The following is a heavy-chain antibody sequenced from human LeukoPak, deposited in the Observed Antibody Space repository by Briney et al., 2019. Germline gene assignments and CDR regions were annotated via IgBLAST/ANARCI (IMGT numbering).Heavy chain of an antibody. V-gene: IGHV3-23*01. CDR3: AKEPILDSGSYLSHFDY. D-gene: IGHD1-26*01. CDR2: ISGSGGST. CDR1: GFTVSSNY. Sequence: GGSLRLSCAASGFTVSSNYMSWVRQAPGKGLEWVSAISGSGGSTYYADSVKGRFTISRDNSKNTLYLQMNSLRAEDTAVYYCAKEPILDSGSYLSHFDYWGQGTLVTVSS. J-gene: IGHJ4*02.